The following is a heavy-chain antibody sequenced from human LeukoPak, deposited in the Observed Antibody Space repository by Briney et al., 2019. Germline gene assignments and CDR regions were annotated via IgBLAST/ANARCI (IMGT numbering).Heavy chain of an antibody. Sequence: SETLSLTCTVSGGSISSGDYYWSWIRQPPGKGLEWIGYIYYSGSTYYNPSLKSRVTISVDTSKNQFSLKLSSVTAADTAVYYCARVGRMATPTSTAEYFQHWGQGTLVTVSS. CDR2: IYYSGST. CDR1: GGSISSGDYY. J-gene: IGHJ1*01. CDR3: ARVGRMATPTSTAEYFQH. V-gene: IGHV4-30-4*01. D-gene: IGHD5-24*01.